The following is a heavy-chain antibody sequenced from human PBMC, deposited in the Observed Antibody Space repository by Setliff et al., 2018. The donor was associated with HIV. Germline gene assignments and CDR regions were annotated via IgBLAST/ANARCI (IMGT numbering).Heavy chain of an antibody. CDR2: IKSKSDGGTT. Sequence: ETLSLTCTVSGGSISTYYWSWIRQPPGKGLEWVGRIKSKSDGGTTDSAAPVKGRFTISRDDSKDTLYLQMNSLKTEDTAVYYCTSRTGYTSSWYGWGADYWGQGTLVTVSS. CDR1: GGSISTYY. D-gene: IGHD6-13*01. CDR3: TSRTGYTSSWYGWGADY. V-gene: IGHV3-15*01. J-gene: IGHJ4*02.